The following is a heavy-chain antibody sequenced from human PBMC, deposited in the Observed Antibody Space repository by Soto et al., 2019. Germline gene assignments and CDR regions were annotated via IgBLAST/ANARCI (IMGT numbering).Heavy chain of an antibody. D-gene: IGHD2-2*02. J-gene: IGHJ3*02. CDR1: GYSFTSYW. Sequence: GESLKISCKGSGYSFTSYWIGWVRQMPGKGLEWMGIIYPGDSDTRYSPSFQGQVTISADKSISTAYLQWSSLKASDTAMYYCARESPLGYCSSTSCYNAFDIWGQGTMVTVSS. V-gene: IGHV5-51*01. CDR2: IYPGDSDT. CDR3: ARESPLGYCSSTSCYNAFDI.